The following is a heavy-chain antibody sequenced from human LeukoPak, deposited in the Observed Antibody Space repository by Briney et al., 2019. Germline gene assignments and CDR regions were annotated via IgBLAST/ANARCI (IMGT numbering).Heavy chain of an antibody. CDR2: MNPNSGNT. D-gene: IGHD3-22*01. CDR1: GYTFTSYD. Sequence: ASVKVSCKASGYTFTSYDINWVRQATGQGLEWMGWMNPNSGNTGYAQKLQGRVTMTTDTSTSTAYMELRSLRSDDTAVYYCARVLKLYYYDSSGYSDYWGQGTLVTVSS. CDR3: ARVLKLYYYDSSGYSDY. J-gene: IGHJ4*02. V-gene: IGHV1-8*01.